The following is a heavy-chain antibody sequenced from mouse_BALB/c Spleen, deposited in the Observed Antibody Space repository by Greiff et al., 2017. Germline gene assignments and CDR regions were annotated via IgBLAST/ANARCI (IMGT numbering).Heavy chain of an antibody. J-gene: IGHJ4*01. CDR2: ISSGGGST. D-gene: IGHD2-14*01. Sequence: EVQVVESGGGLVKPGGSLKLSCAASGFAFSSYDMSWVRQTPEKRLEWVAYISSGGGSTYYPDTVKGRFTISRDNAKNTLYLQMSSLKSEDTAMYYCARHQVREDYYAMDYWGQGTSVTVSS. CDR1: GFAFSSYD. V-gene: IGHV5-12-1*01. CDR3: ARHQVREDYYAMDY.